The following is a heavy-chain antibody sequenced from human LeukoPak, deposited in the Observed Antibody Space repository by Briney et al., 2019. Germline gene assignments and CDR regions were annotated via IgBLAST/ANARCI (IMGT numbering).Heavy chain of an antibody. D-gene: IGHD6-13*01. CDR1: GFTFSSYW. V-gene: IGHV3-74*01. Sequence: GGSLRLSCAASGFTFSSYWMHWVRQAPGKGLVWVSRINSDGSSTSYAYSVKGRFTISRDNAKNTLHLQMNSLRAEDTAVYYCARGGYSSSWYPHPLYWGQGTLVTVSS. CDR2: INSDGSST. J-gene: IGHJ4*02. CDR3: ARGGYSSSWYPHPLY.